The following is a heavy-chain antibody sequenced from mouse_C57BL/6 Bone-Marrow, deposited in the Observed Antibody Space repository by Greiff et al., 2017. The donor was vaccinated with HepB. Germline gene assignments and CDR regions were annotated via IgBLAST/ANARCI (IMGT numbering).Heavy chain of an antibody. V-gene: IGHV1-81*01. CDR1: GYTFTSYG. CDR3: ARSAYYGSSSYAMDY. CDR2: IYPRSGNT. J-gene: IGHJ4*01. Sequence: QVQLQQSGAELARPGASVKLSCKASGYTFTSYGISWVKQRTGQGLEWIGEIYPRSGNTYYNEQFKGKATLTADKSSSTAYMELRSLTSEDSAVYFCARSAYYGSSSYAMDYWGQGTSVTVSS. D-gene: IGHD1-1*01.